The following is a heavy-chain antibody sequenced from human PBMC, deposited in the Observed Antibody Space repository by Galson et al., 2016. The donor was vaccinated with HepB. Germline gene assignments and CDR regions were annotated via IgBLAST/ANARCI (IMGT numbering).Heavy chain of an antibody. CDR2: IHYSGHT. J-gene: IGHJ4*02. Sequence: SETLSLTCTVSGDSISGYYWSWIRQPPGKGLEWIGYIHYSGHTKYNPSVKSRLTISVDTSKNQVSLRLSSVTAADTAVYYCARHIYDSSGYYPPFDYWGQGTLVTVAS. V-gene: IGHV4-59*08. CDR3: ARHIYDSSGYYPPFDY. CDR1: GDSISGYY. D-gene: IGHD3-22*01.